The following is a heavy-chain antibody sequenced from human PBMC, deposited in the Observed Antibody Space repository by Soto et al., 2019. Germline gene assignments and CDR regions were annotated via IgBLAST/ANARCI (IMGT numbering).Heavy chain of an antibody. CDR1: GDPISSHDW. J-gene: IGHJ5*02. D-gene: IGHD3-3*01. CDR2: IHHSGDT. V-gene: IGHV4-4*02. CDR3: VRNGYYCYDH. Sequence: QVQLQESGPGLVKPSGTLSLTCAVSGDPISSHDWWSWVRQPPKKGLEWIAEIHHSGDTNYNPSLMSRATISVDNSKNQFTLNLNSVTAADTAVYYCVRNGYYCYDHWGHGTPVTVSS.